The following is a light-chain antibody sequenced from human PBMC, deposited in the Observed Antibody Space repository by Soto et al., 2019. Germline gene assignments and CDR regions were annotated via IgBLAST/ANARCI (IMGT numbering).Light chain of an antibody. Sequence: EVVMTQSPATLSVSPGERATLSCRASQSVSNNLAWYQQKPGQAPRLLIYGASTRATGVPARFSGSGSGTDFTLTISRLEPEDFAVYHCQQYVGSSRTFGQGTKVDIK. CDR1: QSVSNN. CDR2: GAS. J-gene: IGKJ1*01. V-gene: IGKV3-15*01. CDR3: QQYVGSSRT.